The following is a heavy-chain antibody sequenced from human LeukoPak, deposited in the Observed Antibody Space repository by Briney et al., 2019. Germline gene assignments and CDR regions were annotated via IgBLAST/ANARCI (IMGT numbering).Heavy chain of an antibody. J-gene: IGHJ3*02. CDR1: GYSFTSYW. Sequence: KISCKGSGYSFTSYWIGWVRQMPGKGLEWMGIIYPGDSDTRYSPSFQGQVTISADKSISTAYLQWSSLKASDTAMYYCARQGCSSTSCYAFDIWGQGTMVTVSS. D-gene: IGHD2-2*01. CDR3: ARQGCSSTSCYAFDI. V-gene: IGHV5-51*01. CDR2: IYPGDSDT.